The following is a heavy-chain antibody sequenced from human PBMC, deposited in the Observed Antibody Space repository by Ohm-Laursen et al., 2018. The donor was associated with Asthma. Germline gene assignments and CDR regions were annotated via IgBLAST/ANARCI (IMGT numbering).Heavy chain of an antibody. J-gene: IGHJ4*02. Sequence: SLRLSCSAPGFTFSNHWMTWVRQAPGKGLEWVSYISSSSSTIYYADSVKGRFTISRDNAKNSLYLQMNTLRAEDTAVYYCARDAVEYNYGYRPIFDYWGQGTLVSVSS. V-gene: IGHV3-48*01. CDR3: ARDAVEYNYGYRPIFDY. D-gene: IGHD5-18*01. CDR2: ISSSSSTI. CDR1: GFTFSNHW.